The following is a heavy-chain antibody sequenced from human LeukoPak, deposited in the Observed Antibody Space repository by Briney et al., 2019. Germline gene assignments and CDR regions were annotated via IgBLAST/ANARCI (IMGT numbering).Heavy chain of an antibody. CDR2: IYYSGRT. J-gene: IGHJ1*01. Sequence: PSETLSLTCSVSGDSVSRSDSYWDWIRQPPGKGLEWIGTIYYSGRTYYSPSLQSRVTLSVDTSSNQFSLHLRSVTAADTAVYYCARGRYYDGCGYLEWGQGTLLSVSS. CDR3: ARGRYYDGCGYLE. CDR1: GDSVSRSDSY. D-gene: IGHD3-22*01. V-gene: IGHV4-39*01.